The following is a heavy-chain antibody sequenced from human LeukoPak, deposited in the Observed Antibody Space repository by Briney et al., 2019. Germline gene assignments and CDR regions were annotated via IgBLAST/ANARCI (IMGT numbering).Heavy chain of an antibody. J-gene: IGHJ3*02. CDR3: ARAAETIFGVVHDAFDI. CDR2: INHSGST. Sequence: SETLSLTCAVYGGSFSGYYWSWIRQPPGKGLEWIGEINHSGSTNYNPSLKSRVTISVDTSKNQFSLKLSSVTAADTAVYYCARAAETIFGVVHDAFDIWGQGTMVTVSS. V-gene: IGHV4-34*01. CDR1: GGSFSGYY. D-gene: IGHD3-3*01.